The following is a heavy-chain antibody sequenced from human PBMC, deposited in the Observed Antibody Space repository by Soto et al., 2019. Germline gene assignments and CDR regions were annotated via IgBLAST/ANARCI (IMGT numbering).Heavy chain of an antibody. CDR1: GGSISSYY. Sequence: SETLSLTCTVSGGSISSYYWSWIRQPPGKGLEWIGYIYYSGSTNYNPSLKSRVTISVDTSKNQFSLKLSSVTAADTAVYYCARARLGAYYYYYGMDVWGQGTTVTV. V-gene: IGHV4-59*01. J-gene: IGHJ6*02. D-gene: IGHD7-27*01. CDR2: IYYSGST. CDR3: ARARLGAYYYYYGMDV.